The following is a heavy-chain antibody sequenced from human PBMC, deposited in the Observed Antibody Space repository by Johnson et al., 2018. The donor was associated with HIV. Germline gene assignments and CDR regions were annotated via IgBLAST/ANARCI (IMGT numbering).Heavy chain of an antibody. CDR1: GFTFSSYG. D-gene: IGHD5-24*01. CDR2: ISYDGSNK. Sequence: QVQLVESGGGVVQPGRSLRLSCAASGFTFSSYGMHWVRQAPGKGLEWVAVISYDGSNKYYADSVKGRFTISRDNSKNSLYLQMSSLRAEDTAVYYCARACRDGYTWDAFDIWGQGTMVSVSS. J-gene: IGHJ3*02. V-gene: IGHV3-30*03. CDR3: ARACRDGYTWDAFDI.